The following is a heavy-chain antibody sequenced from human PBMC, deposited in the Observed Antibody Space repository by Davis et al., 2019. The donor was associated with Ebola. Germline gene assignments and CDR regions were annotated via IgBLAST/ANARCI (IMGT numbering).Heavy chain of an antibody. D-gene: IGHD6-13*01. CDR2: ISYDGSNK. J-gene: IGHJ6*04. CDR3: AKEQIAAAGYYYYYGMDV. CDR1: GFTFRSYG. V-gene: IGHV3-30*18. Sequence: GGSLRLSCAASGFTFRSYGMHWVRQAPGKRLEWVAVISYDGSNKYYADSVKGRFTISRDNSKNTLYLQMNSLRAEDTAVYYCAKEQIAAAGYYYYYGMDVWGKGTTVTVSS.